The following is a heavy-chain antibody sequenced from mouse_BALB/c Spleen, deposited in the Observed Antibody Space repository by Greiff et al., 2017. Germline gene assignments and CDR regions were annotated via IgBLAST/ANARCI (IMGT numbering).Heavy chain of an antibody. Sequence: QVQLKESGPGLVAPSQSLSITCTVSGFSLTSYGVHWVRQPPGKGLEWLGVIWAGGSTNYNSALMSRLSISKDNSKSQVFLKMNSLQTDDTAMYYCARGDYGSSYDAMDYWGQGTSVTVSS. CDR2: IWAGGST. V-gene: IGHV2-9*02. D-gene: IGHD1-1*01. J-gene: IGHJ4*01. CDR1: GFSLTSYG. CDR3: ARGDYGSSYDAMDY.